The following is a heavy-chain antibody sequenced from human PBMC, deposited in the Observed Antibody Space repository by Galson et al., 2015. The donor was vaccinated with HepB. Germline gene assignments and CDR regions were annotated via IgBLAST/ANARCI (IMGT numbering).Heavy chain of an antibody. CDR1: GYTFTSYG. J-gene: IGHJ6*03. D-gene: IGHD3-3*01. Sequence: SVKVSCKASGYTFTSYGISWVRQAPGQGLEWMGWISAYNGNTNYAQKLQGRVTMTTDTSTSTAYMELRSLRSDDTAVYYCARERGWPGFTYYDFWSGYPNYYMDVWGKGTTVTVSS. CDR3: ARERGWPGFTYYDFWSGYPNYYMDV. V-gene: IGHV1-18*01. CDR2: ISAYNGNT.